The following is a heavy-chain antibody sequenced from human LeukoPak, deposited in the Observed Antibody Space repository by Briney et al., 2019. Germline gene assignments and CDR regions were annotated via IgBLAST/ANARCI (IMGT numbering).Heavy chain of an antibody. CDR3: ARDSLYDSSGTLLMDV. Sequence: SETLSLTCTVSGGSISSYYWSWIRQPPGKGLEWIGYIYYSGSTNYNPSLKSRVTISVDTSKNQFSLKLSSVTAADTAVYYCARDSLYDSSGTLLMDVWGKGTTVTVSS. CDR2: IYYSGST. CDR1: GGSISSYY. J-gene: IGHJ6*04. V-gene: IGHV4-59*01. D-gene: IGHD3-22*01.